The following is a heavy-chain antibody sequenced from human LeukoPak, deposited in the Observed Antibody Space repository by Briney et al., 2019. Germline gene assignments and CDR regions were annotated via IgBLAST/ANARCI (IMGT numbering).Heavy chain of an antibody. Sequence: PGGSLRLSCAAAGFSVSSNYMSWVRQAPGKGLEWVSAISGSGGSTYYADSVKGRFTISRDNSKNTLYLQMNSLRAEDTAVYYCAKGRILVASRNWFDPWGQGTLVTVSS. J-gene: IGHJ5*02. V-gene: IGHV3-23*01. CDR1: GFSVSSNY. D-gene: IGHD2-8*02. CDR3: AKGRILVASRNWFDP. CDR2: ISGSGGST.